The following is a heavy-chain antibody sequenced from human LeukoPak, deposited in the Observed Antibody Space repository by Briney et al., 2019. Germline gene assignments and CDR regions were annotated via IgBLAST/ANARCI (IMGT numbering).Heavy chain of an antibody. Sequence: SETLSLTCTVSGGSISSYYWSWIRQPPGKGLEWIGYIYYSGSTNYNPSLKSRVTISVDTSKNQFSLKLSSVTAADTAVYYCARVPYDSSGYYCSYYYYGMDVWGQGTTVTVSS. V-gene: IGHV4-59*01. CDR2: IYYSGST. J-gene: IGHJ6*02. CDR1: GGSISSYY. D-gene: IGHD3-22*01. CDR3: ARVPYDSSGYYCSYYYYGMDV.